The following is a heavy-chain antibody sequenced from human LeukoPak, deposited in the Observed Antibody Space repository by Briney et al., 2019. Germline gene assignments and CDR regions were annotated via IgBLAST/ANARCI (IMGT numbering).Heavy chain of an antibody. V-gene: IGHV3-33*01. CDR2: IWYDGSNK. CDR3: AREQQMELLDY. CDR1: GFTFSSYG. J-gene: IGHJ4*02. Sequence: GGYLRLSCAASGFTFSSYGMHWVRQAPGKGLEWVAVIWYDGSNKYYADSVKGRFTISRDNSKNTLYLQMNSLRAEDTAVYYCAREQQMELLDYWGQGTLVTVSS. D-gene: IGHD1-7*01.